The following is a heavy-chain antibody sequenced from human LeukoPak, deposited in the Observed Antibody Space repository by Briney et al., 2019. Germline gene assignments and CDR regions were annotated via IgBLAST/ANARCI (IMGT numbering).Heavy chain of an antibody. Sequence: GGSLRLSCAASGFTFSSYWMSWVRQAPGKGLEWVANIKQDGSEKNYVASVKGRFTISRDNAKNSLYLQMNSLRAEDTALYYCAKDIEDYVSAPGSAFDIWGQGTMVTVSS. V-gene: IGHV3-7*03. CDR3: AKDIEDYVSAPGSAFDI. J-gene: IGHJ3*02. CDR1: GFTFSSYW. D-gene: IGHD4-17*01. CDR2: IKQDGSEK.